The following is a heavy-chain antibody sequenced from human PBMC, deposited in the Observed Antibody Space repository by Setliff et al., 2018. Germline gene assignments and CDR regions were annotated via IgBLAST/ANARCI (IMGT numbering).Heavy chain of an antibody. Sequence: SETLSLTCAVYGGSFSGYFWTWIRQSPGKGLEWIGEIDHDGSTNYNPSLKRRVTMSVDTSKSQFTLNLFSVTAADTAVYYCARSFSRRGKFLLDCWGQGALVTVSS. CDR1: GGSFSGYF. CDR3: ARSFSRRGKFLLDC. J-gene: IGHJ4*02. D-gene: IGHD1-26*01. CDR2: IDHDGST. V-gene: IGHV4-34*01.